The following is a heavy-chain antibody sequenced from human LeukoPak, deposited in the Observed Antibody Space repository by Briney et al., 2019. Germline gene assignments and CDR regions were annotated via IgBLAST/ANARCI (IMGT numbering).Heavy chain of an antibody. CDR2: IYTSGST. V-gene: IGHV4-4*07. J-gene: IGHJ4*02. CDR3: ARHVYSSSWYYYFDY. CDR1: GGSISSYY. D-gene: IGHD6-13*01. Sequence: SETLSLTCTVSGGSISSYYWSWIRQPAGKGLEWIGRIYTSGSTNYNPSLKSRVTISVDTSKNQFSLKLSSVTAADTAVYYCARHVYSSSWYYYFDYWGQGTLVTVSS.